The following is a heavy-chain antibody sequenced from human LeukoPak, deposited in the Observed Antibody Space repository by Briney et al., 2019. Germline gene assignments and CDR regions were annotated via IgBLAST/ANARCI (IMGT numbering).Heavy chain of an antibody. CDR1: GFTFSSCA. D-gene: IGHD2-15*01. CDR2: TSSSDAGK. Sequence: GGSLRLSCAASGFTFSSCAMRGVRQAPGKGLEGVSATSSSDAGKYSADSVRGRFTISRDNSRTTMSLQLHSLRVEAAAVYYCAKAPLTSCRGAFCYPFDSWGQGTLVTVSS. V-gene: IGHV3-23*01. J-gene: IGHJ4*02. CDR3: AKAPLTSCRGAFCYPFDS.